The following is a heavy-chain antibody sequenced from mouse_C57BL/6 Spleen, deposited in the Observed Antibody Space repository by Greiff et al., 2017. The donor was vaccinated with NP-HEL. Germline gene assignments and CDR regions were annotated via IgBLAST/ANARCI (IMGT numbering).Heavy chain of an antibody. CDR1: GFTFSNYW. CDR2: IRLKSDNYAT. D-gene: IGHD1-2*01. J-gene: IGHJ1*03. CDR3: TRYYGGYFDV. Sequence: EVKVEESGGGLVQPGGSMKLSCVASGFTFSNYWMNWVRQSPEKGLEWVAQIRLKSDNYATHYAESVKGRFTISRDDSKSSVYLQMNNLRAEDTGIYYCTRYYGGYFDVWGTGTTVTVSS. V-gene: IGHV6-3*01.